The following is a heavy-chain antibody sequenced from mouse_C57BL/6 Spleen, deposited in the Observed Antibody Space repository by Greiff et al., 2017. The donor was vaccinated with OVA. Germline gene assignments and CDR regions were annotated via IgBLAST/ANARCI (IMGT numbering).Heavy chain of an antibody. CDR2: IYPGDGDT. D-gene: IGHD3-2*02. J-gene: IGHJ2*01. CDR3: ARSGSSGRDY. Sequence: VQLQQSGPELVKPGASVKISCKASGYAFSSSWMNWVKQRPGKGLEWIGRIYPGDGDTNYNGKFKGKATLTADKSSSTAYMQLSSLTSEDSAVYFCARSGSSGRDYWGQGTTLTVSS. CDR1: GYAFSSSW. V-gene: IGHV1-82*01.